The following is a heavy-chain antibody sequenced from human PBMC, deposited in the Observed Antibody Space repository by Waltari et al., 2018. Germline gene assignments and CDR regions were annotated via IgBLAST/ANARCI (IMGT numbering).Heavy chain of an antibody. CDR2: VSADNDKT. CDR3: ARGRAGTGWYFDL. CDR1: GYTFTSYG. Sequence: QVQLVQSGAEVKKPGASVKVSCKASGYTFTSYGISWVRQAPGQGLEWMGWVSADNDKTNYAQNLQGRVTRPTDTSTSTAYMELRSLRSDDTAVYYCARGRAGTGWYFDLWGRGTLVTVSS. V-gene: IGHV1-18*01. D-gene: IGHD1-1*01. J-gene: IGHJ2*01.